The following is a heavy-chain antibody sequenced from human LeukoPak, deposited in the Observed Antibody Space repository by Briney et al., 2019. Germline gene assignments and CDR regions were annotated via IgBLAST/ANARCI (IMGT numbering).Heavy chain of an antibody. D-gene: IGHD6-19*01. CDR3: ARGSLYSSGSHY. CDR1: GYTFTHFD. Sequence: GTSVKISCKASGYTFTHFDINGVRQAPGQGLEWMGGMNPNCGNTGYAQKFQGRVTMTRNTSISTTYMELSSLRSEHTAVYYCARGSLYSSGSHYCGEGALVTVSS. V-gene: IGHV1-8*01. CDR2: MNPNCGNT. J-gene: IGHJ4*02.